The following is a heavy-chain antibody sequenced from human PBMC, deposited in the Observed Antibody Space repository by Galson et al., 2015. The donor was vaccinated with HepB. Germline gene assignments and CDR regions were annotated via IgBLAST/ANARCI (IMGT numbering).Heavy chain of an antibody. D-gene: IGHD6-19*01. CDR3: ARVSSGWYLDYYMDV. V-gene: IGHV7-4-1*02. CDR2: INTNTGNP. Sequence: SVKVSCKASGYTFTSYAMNWVRQAPGQGLEWMGWINTNTGNPTYAQGFTGRFVFSLDTSVSTAYLQISSLKAEDTAVYYCARVSSGWYLDYYMDVWGKGTTVTVSS. CDR1: GYTFTSYA. J-gene: IGHJ6*03.